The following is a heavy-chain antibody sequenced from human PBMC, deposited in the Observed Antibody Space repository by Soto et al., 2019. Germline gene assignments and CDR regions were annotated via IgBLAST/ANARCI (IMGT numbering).Heavy chain of an antibody. D-gene: IGHD3-3*01. Sequence: PSQTLSLTCAISGDSVSSNSAAWNWIRQSPSGGLEWLGRTYYRSKWYNDYAVSVKSRITINPDTSKNQFSLQLNSVTPEDTAVYYCARDASTIFGVVIKYYYYGMDVWGQGTTVTVSS. CDR2: TYYRSKWYN. CDR1: GDSVSSNSAA. CDR3: ARDASTIFGVVIKYYYYGMDV. J-gene: IGHJ6*02. V-gene: IGHV6-1*01.